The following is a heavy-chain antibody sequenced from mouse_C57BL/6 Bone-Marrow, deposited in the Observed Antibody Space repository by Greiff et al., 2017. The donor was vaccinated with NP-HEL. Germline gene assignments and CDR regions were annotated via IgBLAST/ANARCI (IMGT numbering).Heavy chain of an antibody. Sequence: VQLQQPGAELVKPGASVKLSCKASGYTFTTYWMQWVKQRPGQGLEWIGEIDPSDSYTNYNQKFKGKATLTVDTSSSTAYVQLSSLTSDDSAVYYCARKAYYGRSYEFAYWGQGTLVTVSA. CDR1: GYTFTTYW. V-gene: IGHV1-50*01. D-gene: IGHD1-1*01. CDR3: ARKAYYGRSYEFAY. J-gene: IGHJ3*01. CDR2: IDPSDSYT.